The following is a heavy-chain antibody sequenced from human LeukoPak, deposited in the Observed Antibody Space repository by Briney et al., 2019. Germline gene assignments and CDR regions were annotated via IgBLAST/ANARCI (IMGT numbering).Heavy chain of an antibody. J-gene: IGHJ6*03. CDR3: ATIGYCSGDTCYEYYCYYMAV. CDR1: GFTLGNAR. D-gene: IGHD2-15*01. V-gene: IGHV3-15*01. CDR2: IKRKFDGGTT. Sequence: SAGSLRLSCAASGFTLGNARMNWVRQPPGKGLERVGLIKRKFDGGTTDYPAPVKGRFTVSRDESKNTLYMQMNSLKTEDTAVYYCATIGYCSGDTCYEYYCYYMAVWGNGTTVTVSS.